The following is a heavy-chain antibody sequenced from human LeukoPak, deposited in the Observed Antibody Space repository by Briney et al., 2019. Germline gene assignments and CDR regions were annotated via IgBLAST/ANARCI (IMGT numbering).Heavy chain of an antibody. CDR1: GYTFTGYY. CDR3: AREEVEYSSETFDY. V-gene: IGHV1-2*02. CDR2: INPNGSGT. Sequence: GASVKLSCKASGYTFTGYYMHWVRQAPGQGLEWMGWINPNGSGTNYAQKFQGRVTITRDTSISTAYMELSRLRSDDTAVYYCAREEVEYSSETFDYWGQGTLVTVSS. J-gene: IGHJ4*02. D-gene: IGHD6-6*01.